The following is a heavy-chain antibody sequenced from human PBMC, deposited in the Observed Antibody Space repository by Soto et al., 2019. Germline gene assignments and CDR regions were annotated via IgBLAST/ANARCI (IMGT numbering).Heavy chain of an antibody. CDR3: ARRWPGHGSGWPFDY. CDR1: GVSISSSGSY. CDR2: IYYTGSM. D-gene: IGHD6-19*01. J-gene: IGHJ4*02. V-gene: IGHV4-39*01. Sequence: SETLSLTCTVSGVSISSSGSYWCWIRQPPGKGLEWIGSIYYTGSMFYNPSLKSRVTISVHSSRNQISLRLNSLTAADTAVYYCARRWPGHGSGWPFDYWGQGTLVTVSS.